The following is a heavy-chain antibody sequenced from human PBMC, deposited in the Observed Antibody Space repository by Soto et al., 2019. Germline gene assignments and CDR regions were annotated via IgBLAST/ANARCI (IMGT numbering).Heavy chain of an antibody. V-gene: IGHV5-51*01. D-gene: IGHD4-17*01. CDR1: GYSFTNYW. CDR3: ARHGFYGDYSSNYFDP. J-gene: IGHJ5*02. CDR2: IYPSDSNT. Sequence: PGESLKISCKGSGYSFTNYWIAWVRQMPGKGLEYMGIIYPSDSNTRYSPSFQGQVTISADKSINTAYLQRSSLRASDTAMYYCARHGFYGDYSSNYFDPWGQGTLVTVSS.